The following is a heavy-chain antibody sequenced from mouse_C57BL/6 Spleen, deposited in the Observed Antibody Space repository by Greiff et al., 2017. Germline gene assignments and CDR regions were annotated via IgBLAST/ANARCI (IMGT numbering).Heavy chain of an antibody. V-gene: IGHV1-61*01. J-gene: IGHJ3*01. CDR1: GYTFTSYW. CDR2: IYPSDSET. Sequence: QVQLKQPGAELVRPGSSVKLSCKASGYTFTSYWMDWVKQRPGQGLEWIGNIYPSDSETHYNQKFKDKATLTVDKSSSTAYMQLSSLTSEDSAVSYCASQTAPFAYWGQGTLVTVSA. CDR3: ASQTAPFAY. D-gene: IGHD3-2*01.